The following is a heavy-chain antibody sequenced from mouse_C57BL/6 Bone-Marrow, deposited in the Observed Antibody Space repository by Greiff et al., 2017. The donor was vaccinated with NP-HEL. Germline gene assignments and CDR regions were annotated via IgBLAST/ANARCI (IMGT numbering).Heavy chain of an antibody. CDR1: GYTFTSYW. Sequence: QVQLQQSGAELVRPGTSVKLSCKASGYTFTSYWMHWVKQRPGQGLEWIGVIDPSDSYTNYNQKFKGKATLTVDTSSSTAYMQLSSLTSEDSAVYYCARPGSCYAMDYWGQGTSVTVSS. V-gene: IGHV1-59*01. CDR3: ARPGSCYAMDY. D-gene: IGHD1-2*01. CDR2: IDPSDSYT. J-gene: IGHJ4*01.